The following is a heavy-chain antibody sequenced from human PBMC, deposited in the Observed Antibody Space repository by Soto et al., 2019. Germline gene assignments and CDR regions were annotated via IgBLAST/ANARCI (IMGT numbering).Heavy chain of an antibody. CDR2: INAGNGNT. CDR1: GYTFTSYA. CDR3: AMVDVYVTPSPQDV. V-gene: IGHV1-3*01. Sequence: GASVKVSCKASGYTFTSYAMHWVRQAPGQRLEWMGWINAGNGNTNYAQNVQGRVTLTTDTSTSTAYMELRNLRSNDTAIYYCAMVDVYVTPSPQDVWGQGTTVTVSS. J-gene: IGHJ6*02. D-gene: IGHD3-16*01.